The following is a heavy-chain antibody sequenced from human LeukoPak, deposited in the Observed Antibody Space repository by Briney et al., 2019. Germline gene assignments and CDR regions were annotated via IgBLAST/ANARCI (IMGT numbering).Heavy chain of an antibody. V-gene: IGHV4-38-2*02. J-gene: IGHJ4*02. D-gene: IGHD5-24*01. CDR3: ASSRDGYTRTGFDY. Sequence: PSETLSLTCTVSGHSISSDYYWAWVRQPPGEGLEWIGSIYHSGSTYYGPALKSRVTISVDTSKNQFSLKLSSVTAADTAVYYCASSRDGYTRTGFDYWGQGTLVTVSS. CDR1: GHSISSDYY. CDR2: IYHSGST.